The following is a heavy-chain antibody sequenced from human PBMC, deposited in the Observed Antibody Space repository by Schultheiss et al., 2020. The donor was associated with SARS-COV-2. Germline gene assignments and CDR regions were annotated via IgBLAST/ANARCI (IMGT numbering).Heavy chain of an antibody. V-gene: IGHV3-72*01. CDR2: TRNKANSYTT. D-gene: IGHD2-2*01. J-gene: IGHJ4*02. CDR3: VRGGCISTSCYLFDY. Sequence: GGSLRLSCAASGFTFSNAWMSWVRQAPGKGLEWVGRTRNKANSYTTEYAASVKGRFTISRDDSKNTLYLQMNSLRAEDTAVYYCVRGGCISTSCYLFDYWGQGTLVTVSS. CDR1: GFTFSNAW.